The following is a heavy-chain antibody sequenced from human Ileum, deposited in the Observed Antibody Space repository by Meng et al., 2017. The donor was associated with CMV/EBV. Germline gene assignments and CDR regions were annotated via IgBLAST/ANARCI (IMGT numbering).Heavy chain of an antibody. CDR3: VQLLLGV. Sequence: SCKASGYTFTGYYMHWVRQAPGKGLVWVSRINSDGSSTSYADSVKGRFTISRDNAKNTLYLQMNSLRAEDTAVYYCVQLLLGVWGQGTTVTVSS. CDR2: INSDGSST. D-gene: IGHD2-2*01. CDR1: GYTFTGYY. V-gene: IGHV3-74*01. J-gene: IGHJ6*02.